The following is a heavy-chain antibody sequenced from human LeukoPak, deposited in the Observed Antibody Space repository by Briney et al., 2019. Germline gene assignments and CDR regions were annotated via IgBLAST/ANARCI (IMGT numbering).Heavy chain of an antibody. CDR3: ARDPAIWFGIRDDY. CDR2: ISSSGSTI. J-gene: IGHJ4*02. CDR1: GFTFSDYY. D-gene: IGHD3-10*01. Sequence: GGSLRLSCAASGFTFSDYYMSWIRQAPGKGLEWVSYISSSGSTIYYADSVKGRFTISRDNAKNSLYLQMISLRAEDTAVYYCARDPAIWFGIRDDYWGQGTLVTVSS. V-gene: IGHV3-11*01.